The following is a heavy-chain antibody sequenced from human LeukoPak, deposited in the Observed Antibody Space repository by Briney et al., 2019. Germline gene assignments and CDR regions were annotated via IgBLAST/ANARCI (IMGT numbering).Heavy chain of an antibody. Sequence: PSETLSLTCTVSGGSISSGGYYWSWIRQPPGKGLEWIGYIYHSGSTYYNPSLKSRVTISVDRSKNQFSLKLSSVTAADTAVYYCARDSRTVVVPAATQIDAFDIWGQGTMVTVSS. CDR1: GGSISSGGYY. CDR3: ARDSRTVVVPAATQIDAFDI. CDR2: IYHSGST. V-gene: IGHV4-30-2*01. D-gene: IGHD2-2*01. J-gene: IGHJ3*02.